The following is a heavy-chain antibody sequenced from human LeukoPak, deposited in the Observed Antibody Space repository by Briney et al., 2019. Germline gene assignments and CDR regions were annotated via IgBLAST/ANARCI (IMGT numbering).Heavy chain of an antibody. D-gene: IGHD4-17*01. CDR1: GYTFTSYG. Sequence: ASVTVSCKASGYTFTSYGISWVRQAPGQGLEWMGWISAYNGNTNYAQKLQGRVTTTTDTSTSTAYMELRSLRSDDTAVYYCARLPPYGDYYYYGMDVWGQGTTVTVSS. CDR3: ARLPPYGDYYYYGMDV. V-gene: IGHV1-18*01. CDR2: ISAYNGNT. J-gene: IGHJ6*02.